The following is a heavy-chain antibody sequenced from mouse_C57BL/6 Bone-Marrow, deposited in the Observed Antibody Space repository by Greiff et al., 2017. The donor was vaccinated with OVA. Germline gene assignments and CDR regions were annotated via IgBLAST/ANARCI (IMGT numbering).Heavy chain of an antibody. Sequence: QVQLQQSGAELARPGASVKLSCKASGYTFTSYGISWVKQRTGQGLEWIGEIYPRSGNTYYNEKFKGKATLTADKYSSTAYMELRSLTSEDSAVYFCARESYYGHCYFDDWGQGTTLTVSS. CDR3: ARESYYGHCYFDD. CDR1: GYTFTSYG. D-gene: IGHD2-10*01. J-gene: IGHJ2*01. CDR2: IYPRSGNT. V-gene: IGHV1-81*01.